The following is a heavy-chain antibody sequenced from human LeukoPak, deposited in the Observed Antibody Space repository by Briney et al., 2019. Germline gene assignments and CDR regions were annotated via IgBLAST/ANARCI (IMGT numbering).Heavy chain of an antibody. D-gene: IGHD3-10*01. CDR1: GFSYNYHR. CDR2: ISYEGKSA. CDR3: AKERDYYVSRSCDY. V-gene: IGHV3-30*18. J-gene: IGHJ4*02. Sequence: GGPLTLSCAPSGFSYNYHRMHGPRPAPGKGLQLVGVISYEGKSAYYAGSVKGRFTISRDNSQNTLYLQMSSLRAEDTALYYCAKERDYYVSRSCDYWGQGTQVTVSS.